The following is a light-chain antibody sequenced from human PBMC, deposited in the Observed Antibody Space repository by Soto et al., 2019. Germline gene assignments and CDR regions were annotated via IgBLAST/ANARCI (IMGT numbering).Light chain of an antibody. J-gene: IGKJ1*01. V-gene: IGKV3-15*01. CDR2: GAS. CDR1: QSVSSN. CDR3: QQYNNWPRT. Sequence: EIVMTQSLATLSVSPGERATLSCRASQSVSSNLAWYQQKPGQAPRLLIYGASTRATGIPARFSGSGSGTEITLTISSLQSEDFAVYYCQQYNNWPRTFGQGTKVDI.